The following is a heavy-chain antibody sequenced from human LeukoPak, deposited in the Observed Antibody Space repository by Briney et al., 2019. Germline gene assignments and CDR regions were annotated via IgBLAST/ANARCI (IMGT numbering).Heavy chain of an antibody. Sequence: GGSLRLSCVASGFTFKSYAMNWVRQAPGKGLEWVAIISYDGTGKYYADSVKGRFTISRDNADNSLYLQMNSLRVEDTAVYYCATDDYDNTGQHYWGQGTLVTVSS. CDR2: ISYDGTGK. J-gene: IGHJ4*02. V-gene: IGHV3-30*04. D-gene: IGHD3-22*01. CDR3: ATDDYDNTGQHY. CDR1: GFTFKSYA.